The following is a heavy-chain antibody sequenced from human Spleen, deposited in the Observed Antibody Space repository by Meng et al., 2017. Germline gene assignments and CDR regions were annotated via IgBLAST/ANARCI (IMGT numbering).Heavy chain of an antibody. Sequence: GSLRLSCTVSGGSISSSSYYWGWIRQPPGKGLEWIGSIYYSGSTYYNPSLKSRVTISVDTSKNQFSLKLSSVTAADTAVYYCARDLGGRYSYGYYYYYYGMDVWGQGTTVTVSS. J-gene: IGHJ6*02. CDR1: GGSISSSSYY. CDR3: ARDLGGRYSYGYYYYYYGMDV. V-gene: IGHV4-39*07. D-gene: IGHD5-18*01. CDR2: IYYSGST.